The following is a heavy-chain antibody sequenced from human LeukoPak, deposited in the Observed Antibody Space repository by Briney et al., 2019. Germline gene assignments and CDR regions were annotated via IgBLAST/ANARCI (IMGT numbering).Heavy chain of an antibody. Sequence: PGGSLRLSCAASGFTFSSYAMHWVRQAPGKGLEWVAVISYDGSNKYYADSVKGRFTISRDNSKNTLYLQMNSLRAEDTAVYYCARDRRYLFWGQGTMVTVSS. CDR3: ARDRRYLF. D-gene: IGHD3-16*02. V-gene: IGHV3-30-3*01. J-gene: IGHJ3*01. CDR2: ISYDGSNK. CDR1: GFTFSSYA.